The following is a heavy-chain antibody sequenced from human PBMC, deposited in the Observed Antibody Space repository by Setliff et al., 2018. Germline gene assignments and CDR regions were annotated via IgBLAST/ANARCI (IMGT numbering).Heavy chain of an antibody. CDR3: ARRGGWVVVTATNWFDP. CDR1: GGTFSRYA. CDR2: SIPMYRTT. J-gene: IGHJ5*02. V-gene: IGHV1-69*05. Sequence: SVKVSCKASGGTFSRYAISWVRQAPGQGLEWMGGSIPMYRTTKYAQKFQGRVTITTDGSTTTAYMELSSLRSEDTAVYYCARRGGWVVVTATNWFDPWGQGTLVTVSS. D-gene: IGHD2-21*02.